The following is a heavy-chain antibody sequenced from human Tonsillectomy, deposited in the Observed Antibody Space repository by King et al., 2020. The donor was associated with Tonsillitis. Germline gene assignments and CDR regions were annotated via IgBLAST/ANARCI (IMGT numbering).Heavy chain of an antibody. V-gene: IGHV3-9*01. Sequence: VQLVESGGGLVQPGRSLRLSCAASGFTFDDYAMHWVRQAQGKGLEWVSGISWNSGRIGYADSVKGRFTISRDNAKNSLYLQMSSLRTEDTALYYCVKDFGGSGKYAVYYFDYWGQGTLVTVSS. CDR2: ISWNSGRI. D-gene: IGHD1-26*01. J-gene: IGHJ4*02. CDR1: GFTFDDYA. CDR3: VKDFGGSGKYAVYYFDY.